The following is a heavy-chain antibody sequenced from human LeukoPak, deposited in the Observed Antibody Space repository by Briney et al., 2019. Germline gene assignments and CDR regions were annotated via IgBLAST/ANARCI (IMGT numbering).Heavy chain of an antibody. Sequence: GGSLRLSCKASGFTLSNSWMHWVRHVPGEGLLWVSRMYGDMRDISYADSVKGRFTISRDNAKNTVYLQMNSLRGEDTAVNYCARDLGLRGSTWGQGTLVTVSS. J-gene: IGHJ5*02. D-gene: IGHD5-12*01. V-gene: IGHV3-74*01. CDR2: MYGDMRDI. CDR1: GFTLSNSW. CDR3: ARDLGLRGST.